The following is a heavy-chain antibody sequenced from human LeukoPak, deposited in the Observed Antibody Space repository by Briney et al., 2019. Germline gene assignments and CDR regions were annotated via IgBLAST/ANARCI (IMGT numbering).Heavy chain of an antibody. CDR3: VRASGEGASSNYFDY. Sequence: PGGSLRLSCAASGFTFSTYWMHWVRQAPGKGLVWVSRIQRDGSITTYADSVKGRFTISRDNAQNTLYLQMNSLRAEDTAVYYCVRASGEGASSNYFDYWGQGTRVTVSS. CDR2: IQRDGSIT. J-gene: IGHJ4*02. CDR1: GFTFSTYW. D-gene: IGHD4-17*01. V-gene: IGHV3-74*01.